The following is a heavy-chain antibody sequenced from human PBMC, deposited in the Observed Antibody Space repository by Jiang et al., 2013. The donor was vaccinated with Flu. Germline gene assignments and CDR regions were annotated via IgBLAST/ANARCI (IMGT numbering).Heavy chain of an antibody. D-gene: IGHD2-21*02. V-gene: IGHV5-51*01. CDR3: ARVKGCGGDCWYYYYGMDV. CDR2: IYPGDSDT. CDR1: GYSFTSYW. Sequence: GAEVKKPGESLKISCKGSGYSFTSYWIGWVRQMPGKGLEWMGIIYPGDSDTRYSPSFQGQVTISADKSISTAYLQWSSLKASDTAMYYCARVKGCGGDCWYYYYGMDVWGQGTTVTVSS. J-gene: IGHJ6*02.